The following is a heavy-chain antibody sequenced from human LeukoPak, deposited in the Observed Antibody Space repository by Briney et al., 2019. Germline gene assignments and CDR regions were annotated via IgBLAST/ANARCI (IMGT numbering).Heavy chain of an antibody. CDR1: GFTFSSYE. CDR2: ISSSGSTI. CDR3: ARGSYRPDY. J-gene: IGHJ4*02. V-gene: IGHV3-48*03. D-gene: IGHD1-26*01. Sequence: GGSLRLSCAASGFTFSSYEMNWVRQAPGKGLEWVSYISSSGSTIYYADSVKGRFTVSRNNAENSLYLQMNSLRAEDTAVYYCARGSYRPDYWGQGTLVTVSS.